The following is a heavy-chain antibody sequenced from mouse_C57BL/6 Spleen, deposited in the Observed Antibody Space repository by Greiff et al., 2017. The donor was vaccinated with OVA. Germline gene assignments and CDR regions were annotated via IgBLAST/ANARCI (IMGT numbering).Heavy chain of an antibody. J-gene: IGHJ4*01. CDR2: IYPSDSET. CDR3: ARRAITTVVGAMDY. D-gene: IGHD1-1*01. Sequence: QVHVKQPGAELVRPGSSVKLSCKASGYTFTSYWMDWVKQRPGQGLEWIGNIYPSDSETHYNQKFKDKATLTVDKSSSTAYMQLSSLTSEDSAVYYCARRAITTVVGAMDYWGQGTSVTVSS. V-gene: IGHV1-61*01. CDR1: GYTFTSYW.